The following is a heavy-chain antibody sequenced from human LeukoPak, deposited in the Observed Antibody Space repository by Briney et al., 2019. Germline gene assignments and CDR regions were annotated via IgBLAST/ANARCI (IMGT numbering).Heavy chain of an antibody. V-gene: IGHV3-7*01. J-gene: IGHJ1*01. CDR2: IKQDGSEK. Sequence: QSGGSLRLSCAASGFTFSSYWMSWVRQAPGKGLEWVANIKQDGSEKYYADSVKGRFTISRDNSKNTLYLQMNSLRAEGTAVYYCAKPVVLTAIPGYCQHWGQGTLVTVSS. D-gene: IGHD2-21*02. CDR3: AKPVVLTAIPGYCQH. CDR1: GFTFSSYW.